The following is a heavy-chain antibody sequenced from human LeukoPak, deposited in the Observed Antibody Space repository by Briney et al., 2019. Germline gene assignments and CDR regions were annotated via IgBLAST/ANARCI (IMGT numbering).Heavy chain of an antibody. V-gene: IGHV3-23*01. D-gene: IGHD2-2*01. CDR2: ISASGDST. J-gene: IGHJ4*02. CDR3: AKIPKGGYFDY. Sequence: PGGSLRLSCAASGFTFNNYAMNWVRQAPGKGLEWVSHISASGDSTYYADSVKGRFTISRYSSKNTVSLQMNSLRAEDTAVYYCAKIPKGGYFDYWGQGTLVTVSS. CDR1: GFTFNNYA.